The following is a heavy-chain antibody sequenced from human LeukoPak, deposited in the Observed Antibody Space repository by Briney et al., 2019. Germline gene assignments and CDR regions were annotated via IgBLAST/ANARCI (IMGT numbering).Heavy chain of an antibody. J-gene: IGHJ4*02. Sequence: ASVKVSCKASGGTFSSYAISWLRQAPGQGLEWMGGIIPIFGTANYAQKFQGRVTITADESTSTAHMELSSLRSEDTAVYYCVWFGESKVGYWGQGTLVTVSS. D-gene: IGHD3-10*01. CDR1: GGTFSSYA. CDR3: VWFGESKVGY. V-gene: IGHV1-69*13. CDR2: IIPIFGTA.